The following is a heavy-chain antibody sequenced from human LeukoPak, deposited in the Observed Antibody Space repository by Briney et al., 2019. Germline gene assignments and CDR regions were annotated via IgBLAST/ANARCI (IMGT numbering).Heavy chain of an antibody. Sequence: EASVKVSCKASGGTFSSYAISWVRQAPGQGLEWMGGIIPIFGTANYAQKFQGRVTITADESTSTAYMELSSLRSEDTAVYYCARSKIFGVVRGENWFDPWGQGTLVTVSS. CDR3: ARSKIFGVVRGENWFDP. CDR1: GGTFSSYA. J-gene: IGHJ5*02. V-gene: IGHV1-69*13. CDR2: IIPIFGTA. D-gene: IGHD3-3*01.